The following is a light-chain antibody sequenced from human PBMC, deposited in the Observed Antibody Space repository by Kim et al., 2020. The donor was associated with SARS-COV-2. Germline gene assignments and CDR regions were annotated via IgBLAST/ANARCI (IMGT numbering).Light chain of an antibody. CDR3: QQYATSPRT. Sequence: EIVLTQSPGTLSLYPGERATLSCRASQSVSSNYLAWYQQKRGQTPRLLFYGASSRTTGIPDRFSGSGSGTDFTLTISRLEPEDFAVYYCQQYATSPRTFGQVTKVDIK. CDR1: QSVSSNY. J-gene: IGKJ1*01. CDR2: GAS. V-gene: IGKV3-20*01.